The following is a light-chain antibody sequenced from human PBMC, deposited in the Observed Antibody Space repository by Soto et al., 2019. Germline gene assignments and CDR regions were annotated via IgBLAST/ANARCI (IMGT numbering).Light chain of an antibody. CDR2: DTS. J-gene: IGKJ4*01. CDR1: QSIRNF. CDR3: QQRSSWLT. V-gene: IGKV3-11*01. Sequence: ETVLTQSPAPLSLSPGERATLSCRASQSIRNFLAWYQQKPGQAPRLLIYDTSNRATGIPARFSGSGSGTDFTLTISSLEPEDCAVYYCQQRSSWLTFGGGTKVEIK.